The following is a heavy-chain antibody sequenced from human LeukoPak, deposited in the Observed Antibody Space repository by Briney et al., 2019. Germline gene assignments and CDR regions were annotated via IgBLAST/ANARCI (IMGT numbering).Heavy chain of an antibody. Sequence: PGGSLRLSCAASGFTFSSYAMSWVRQAPGKGPEWVANIKEDESEKHYVDSVKGRFTVSRDNAKSSLFLQMNSLRVEDTAVYYCATYKNWVAGDVWGQGTTVSVSS. D-gene: IGHD7-27*01. CDR3: ATYKNWVAGDV. V-gene: IGHV3-7*01. CDR1: GFTFSSYA. J-gene: IGHJ6*02. CDR2: IKEDESEK.